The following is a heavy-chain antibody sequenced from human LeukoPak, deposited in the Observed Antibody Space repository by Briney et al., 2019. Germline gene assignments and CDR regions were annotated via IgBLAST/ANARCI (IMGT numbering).Heavy chain of an antibody. V-gene: IGHV4-39*01. CDR2: VYYSGTT. Sequence: SETLSLTCNVSGDSITSGGFYWAWIRQSPGKGLEWIGNVYYSGTTQYNPSLKGRVTISMDMSKGQFSLNLNSVSVTDTAIYYCARRDYAAWFDPWGQGTLVTVSS. D-gene: IGHD4/OR15-4a*01. J-gene: IGHJ5*02. CDR3: ARRDYAAWFDP. CDR1: GDSITSGGFY.